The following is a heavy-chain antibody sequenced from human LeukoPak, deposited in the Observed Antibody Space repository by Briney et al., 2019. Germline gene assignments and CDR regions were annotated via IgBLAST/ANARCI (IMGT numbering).Heavy chain of an antibody. CDR3: ARRPDYGGYYFDY. D-gene: IGHD4-23*01. J-gene: IGHJ4*02. CDR2: IYPGDSDT. V-gene: IGHV5-51*01. Sequence: PGESLQISCQGSGYRFTSYWIGWVRPMPGKGLEWMGIIYPGDSDTRYSPSFQGQVTISADKSISTAYLQWSSLKASDTAMYYCARRPDYGGYYFDYWGQGTLVTVSS. CDR1: GYRFTSYW.